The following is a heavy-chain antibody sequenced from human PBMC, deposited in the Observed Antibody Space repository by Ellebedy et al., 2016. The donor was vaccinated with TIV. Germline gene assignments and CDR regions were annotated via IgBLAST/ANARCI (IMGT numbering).Heavy chain of an antibody. D-gene: IGHD2-15*01. Sequence: GESLKISCVASCIPFSHHNMNRVRPSPGKGPELVSTIRSTGSYNYYAESVKGRFTISRDNAQNTLFLQMNSLKIEDTAVYYCATGWSTPDSWGQGTLVIVSS. CDR1: CIPFSHHN. CDR3: ATGWSTPDS. CDR2: IRSTGSYN. J-gene: IGHJ4*02. V-gene: IGHV3-21*06.